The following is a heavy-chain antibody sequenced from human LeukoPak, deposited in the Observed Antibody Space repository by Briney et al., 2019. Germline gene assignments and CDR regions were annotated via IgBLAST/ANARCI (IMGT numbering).Heavy chain of an antibody. CDR3: ARGGITMVRGHNWFDP. J-gene: IGHJ5*02. V-gene: IGHV4-39*01. D-gene: IGHD3-10*01. CDR1: GGSISSSSYY. CDR2: IYYSGST. Sequence: SETLSLTCTVSGGSISSSSYYWGWIRQPPGKGLEWIGSIYYSGSTYYNPSLKSRVTISVDTSKNQFSLKLSSVTAADTAVYYCARGGITMVRGHNWFDPWGQGTLVTVSS.